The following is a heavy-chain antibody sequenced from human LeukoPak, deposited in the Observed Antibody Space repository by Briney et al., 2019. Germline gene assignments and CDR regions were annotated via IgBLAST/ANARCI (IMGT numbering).Heavy chain of an antibody. J-gene: IGHJ4*02. Sequence: ASVKVSCKVSGYTLTELSMHWVRQAPGKGLEWMGGFDPEDGETIYAQKFQGRVTMTEDTSTDTAYMELSSLRSEDTAVYYCATASPRSGSYVPFDYWGQGTLVTVSS. CDR1: GYTLTELS. CDR3: ATASPRSGSYVPFDY. D-gene: IGHD3-10*01. CDR2: FDPEDGET. V-gene: IGHV1-24*01.